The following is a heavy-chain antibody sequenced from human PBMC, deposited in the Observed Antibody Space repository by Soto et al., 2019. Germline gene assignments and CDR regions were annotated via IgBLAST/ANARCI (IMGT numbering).Heavy chain of an antibody. CDR1: GYTFTSYG. J-gene: IGHJ5*02. CDR2: ISAYNGNT. V-gene: IGHV1-18*01. D-gene: IGHD1-26*01. CDR3: ARALSRTFYSGSCYWFDP. Sequence: ASVKVSCKASGYTFTSYGISWVRQAPGQGLEWMGWISAYNGNTNYAQKLQGRVTMTTDTSTSTAYMELRSLRSDDTAVYYCARALSRTFYSGSCYWFDPWGQGTLVTVSS.